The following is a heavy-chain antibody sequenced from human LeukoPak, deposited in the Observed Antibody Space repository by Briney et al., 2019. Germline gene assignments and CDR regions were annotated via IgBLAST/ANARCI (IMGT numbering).Heavy chain of an antibody. CDR1: GGSSSGYY. Sequence: PSETLSLTCAVYGGSSSGYYWSWIRQPPGKGLEWIGEINHSGSTNYNPSLKSRVTISVDTSKNQFSLKLSSVTAADTAVYYCARRGSIVGATSDYFDYWGQGTLVTVTS. V-gene: IGHV4-34*01. J-gene: IGHJ4*02. CDR3: ARRGSIVGATSDYFDY. CDR2: INHSGST. D-gene: IGHD1-26*01.